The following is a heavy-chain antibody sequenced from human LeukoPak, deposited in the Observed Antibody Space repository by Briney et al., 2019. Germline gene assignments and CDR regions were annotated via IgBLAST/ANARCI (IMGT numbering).Heavy chain of an antibody. D-gene: IGHD3-22*01. CDR1: GFTFSSYS. CDR2: ISSSSSYI. J-gene: IGHJ4*02. Sequence: GGSLRLSCAASGFTFSSYSMNWVRQAPGKGLEWVSFISSSSSYIYYVDSVKGRFIISRDNAKNSLYLQMNSLRAEDTAVYYCARGNDYYDSSGYYYWGQGTLVTVSS. CDR3: ARGNDYYDSSGYYY. V-gene: IGHV3-21*01.